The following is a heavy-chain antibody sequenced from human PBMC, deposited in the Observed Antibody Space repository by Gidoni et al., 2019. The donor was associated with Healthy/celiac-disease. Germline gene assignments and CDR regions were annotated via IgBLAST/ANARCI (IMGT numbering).Heavy chain of an antibody. CDR1: GYTLTTYY. CDR3: ARGNYFSPFDY. V-gene: IGHV1-46*01. J-gene: IGHJ4*02. CDR2: SNPSGGST. Sequence: QVQLVQSGAEGKKPGASVQVSCKASGYTLTTYYMHWVRQAPGHGREWMGISNPSGGSTSYAQKFQGRDTMTRDTSTSTVYMELSSRRSEDTAVYYCARGNYFSPFDYWGQGTLVTVSS. D-gene: IGHD3-10*01.